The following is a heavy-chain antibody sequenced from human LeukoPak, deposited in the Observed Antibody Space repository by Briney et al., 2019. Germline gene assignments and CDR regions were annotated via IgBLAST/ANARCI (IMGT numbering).Heavy chain of an antibody. V-gene: IGHV3-49*04. CDR1: GFTFGDYA. J-gene: IGHJ4*02. Sequence: GGSLRLSCIASGFTFGDYAMSWVRQAPGKGLEWVGFIRSKAYGGTTEYAASVKGRFTISRDDSKSIAYLQMNSLKTEDTAVYYCTRVDSSGGYWGQGTLVTVSS. CDR3: TRVDSSGGY. D-gene: IGHD6-19*01. CDR2: IRSKAYGGTT.